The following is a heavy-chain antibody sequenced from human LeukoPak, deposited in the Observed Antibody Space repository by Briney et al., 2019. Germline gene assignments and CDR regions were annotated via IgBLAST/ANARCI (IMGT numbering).Heavy chain of an antibody. J-gene: IGHJ4*02. CDR2: INPNSGGT. D-gene: IGHD3-22*01. V-gene: IGHV1-2*02. CDR1: GYTFTGYY. Sequence: ASVKVSCKASGYTFTGYYMHWVRQAPGQGLEWTGWINPNSGGTNYAQKFQGRVTMTRDTSISTAYMELSRLRSDDTAVYYCAREKSLRGNRYDSSGPFDYWGQGTLVTVSS. CDR3: AREKSLRGNRYDSSGPFDY.